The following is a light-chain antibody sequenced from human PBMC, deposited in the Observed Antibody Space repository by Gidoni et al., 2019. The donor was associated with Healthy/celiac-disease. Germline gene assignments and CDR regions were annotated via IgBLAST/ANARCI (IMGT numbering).Light chain of an antibody. J-gene: IGLJ1*01. CDR1: NLGSKS. V-gene: IGLV3-21*04. CDR3: QVWDSSSDHV. Sequence: SYVLTQPPSGSVDPGKTARITCGGNNLGSKSVHWYQQKPGQAPVLVISDDSDRPSGIPVRFSGSNSGNTATLPISRVEAGDEADYYCQVWDSSSDHVFGTGTKVTVL. CDR2: DDS.